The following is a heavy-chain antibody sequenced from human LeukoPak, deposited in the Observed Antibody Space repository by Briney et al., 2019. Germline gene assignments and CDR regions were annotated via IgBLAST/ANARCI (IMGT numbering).Heavy chain of an antibody. CDR2: IYYSGGT. V-gene: IGHV4-59*01. Sequence: PSETLSLTCTVSGGSISSYYWSWIRQPPGKGLEWVGSIYYSGGTTYNPSLKRRLTISADTNTNNFSLLLRTVTAADAAVDYYSGDKGAYGGIDYWGQGTLVTVSS. CDR3: SGDKGAYGGIDY. J-gene: IGHJ4*02. CDR1: GGSISSYY. D-gene: IGHD4-23*01.